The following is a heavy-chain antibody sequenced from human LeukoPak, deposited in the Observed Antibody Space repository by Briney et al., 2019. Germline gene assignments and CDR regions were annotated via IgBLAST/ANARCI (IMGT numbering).Heavy chain of an antibody. D-gene: IGHD2-2*01. CDR1: GESFSGYH. V-gene: IGHV4-34*01. CDR2: IDHTGST. CDR3: ARGRYCDSTNCPYEGGFYYMDV. J-gene: IGHJ6*03. Sequence: PSETLSLTCAVYGESFSGYHWSWIRQTPGKGLEWIGKIDHTGSTIYNPSLKSRLTISVDTPKNQFSLELRSVTAADTAVYYCARGRYCDSTNCPYEGGFYYMDVWGKGTTVIVSS.